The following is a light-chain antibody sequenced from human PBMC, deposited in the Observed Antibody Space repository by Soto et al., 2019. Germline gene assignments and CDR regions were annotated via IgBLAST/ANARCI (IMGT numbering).Light chain of an antibody. CDR1: QSISSW. Sequence: DIQMTQSPSTLSASVGDRVTITCRASQSISSWLAWYQQKPGKAPKLLIYDASTLESGVPSRFGGSGSGTEFALTISSLQPDDFATYYCQQYNSYSSMFGQGTKV. CDR2: DAS. J-gene: IGKJ1*01. V-gene: IGKV1-5*01. CDR3: QQYNSYSSM.